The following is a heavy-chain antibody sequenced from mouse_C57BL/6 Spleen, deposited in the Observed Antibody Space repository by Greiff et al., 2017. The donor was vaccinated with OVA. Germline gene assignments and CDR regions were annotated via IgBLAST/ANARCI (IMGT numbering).Heavy chain of an antibody. V-gene: IGHV1-82*01. Sequence: QVQLQQSGPELVKPGASVKISCKASGYAFSSSWMNWVKQRPGKGLEWIGRIYPGDGDTNYNGKFKGKATLTADKSSSTAYMQLSSLTSEDSAVYFCARGGVTTSMDYWGQGTSVTVSS. J-gene: IGHJ4*01. CDR2: IYPGDGDT. CDR3: ARGGVTTSMDY. CDR1: GYAFSSSW. D-gene: IGHD2-2*01.